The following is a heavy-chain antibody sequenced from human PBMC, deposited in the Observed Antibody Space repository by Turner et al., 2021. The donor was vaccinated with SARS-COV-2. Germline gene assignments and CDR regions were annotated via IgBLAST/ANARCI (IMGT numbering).Heavy chain of an antibody. J-gene: IGHJ4*02. D-gene: IGHD3-10*01. V-gene: IGHV3-23*01. CDR1: GFTFSNSA. CDR3: ANVGSYFFDY. CDR2: ISSSGGTT. Sequence: EVHLLESGGGLVPPGGSLRLSCAASGFTFSNSAMSWVRQAPGKGLEWVSTISSSGGTTYYAASVKGRFTISRDNSKNTQYLQMNSLRAGDTALYYCANVGSYFFDYWGQGTLVTVSS.